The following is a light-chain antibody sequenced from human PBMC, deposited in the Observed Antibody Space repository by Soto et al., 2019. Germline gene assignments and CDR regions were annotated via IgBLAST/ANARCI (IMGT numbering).Light chain of an antibody. CDR3: QQLNSYPIT. Sequence: DIQVTQSPSSLSASVGDRVTITCRASQGISTYLNWYQQKPGKAPKVLIYAASSLQSGVPSRFSGSGSGTEFTLTISSLQPEDFATYYCQQLNSYPITFGQGTLLEVK. CDR1: QGISTY. CDR2: AAS. V-gene: IGKV1-9*01. J-gene: IGKJ5*01.